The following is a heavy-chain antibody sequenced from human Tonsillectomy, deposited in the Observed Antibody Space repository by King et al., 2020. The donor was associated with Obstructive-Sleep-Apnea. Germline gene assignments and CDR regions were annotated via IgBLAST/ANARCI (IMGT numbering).Heavy chain of an antibody. CDR3: ARHREKGVVAAKGGASLRGSFDF. CDR2: ILPVLDIK. J-gene: IGHJ4*02. V-gene: IGHV1-69*04. Sequence: QLVQSGTEVKKPGSSVKVSCKASGGTFSNYPISWVRQAPGQGLEWMGGILPVLDIKDFAQKFQGRVTFSADESTSTAYMELRSLTSEDTAVYYCARHREKGVVAAKGGASLRGSFDFWGQGTLVTVSS. CDR1: GGTFSNYP. D-gene: IGHD2-15*01.